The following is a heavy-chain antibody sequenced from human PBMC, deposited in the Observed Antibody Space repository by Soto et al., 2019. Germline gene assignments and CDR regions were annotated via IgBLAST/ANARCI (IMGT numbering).Heavy chain of an antibody. CDR3: AIIPTGYRPYDAFDV. CDR2: ISSSSSTI. CDR1: GFTFSAYS. D-gene: IGHD4-17*01. V-gene: IGHV3-48*01. Sequence: PGGSLRLSCAASGFTFSAYSMSWVRQAPGKGLEWVSYISSSSSTIYYADSVKGRFTISRDNAKASLYLQMNSLRAEDTAVYYCAIIPTGYRPYDAFDVWGQGTMVTVSS. J-gene: IGHJ3*01.